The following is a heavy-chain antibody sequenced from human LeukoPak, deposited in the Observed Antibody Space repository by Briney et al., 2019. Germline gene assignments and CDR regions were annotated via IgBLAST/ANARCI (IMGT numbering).Heavy chain of an antibody. V-gene: IGHV4-59*11. D-gene: IGHD5-24*01. J-gene: IGHJ5*02. Sequence: PSETLSLACTVSGGSISSHYWSWIRQPPGRGLEWIGYISYSGSTNYNPSLKSRVTMSVDTSKNQCSLTLSSVTAADTAVYYCATDRIMPVRDPGRDGYSYGWFDHWGQGALVTVSS. CDR1: GGSISSHY. CDR3: ATDRIMPVRDPGRDGYSYGWFDH. CDR2: ISYSGST.